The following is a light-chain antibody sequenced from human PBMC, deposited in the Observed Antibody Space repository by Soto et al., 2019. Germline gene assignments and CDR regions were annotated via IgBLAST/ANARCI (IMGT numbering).Light chain of an antibody. J-gene: IGLJ1*01. V-gene: IGLV2-14*01. CDR2: AVS. CDR3: ISYTDRQSYV. Sequence: QSALTQPASVSGSPGQSITISCSGTSSDVGSYDHVAWYQQFPGKSPKLMIYAVSDRPSGVSDRFSGSKSSITASLTISGLQAEDEADYYCISYTDRQSYVFGTGTKLTVL. CDR1: SSDVGSYDH.